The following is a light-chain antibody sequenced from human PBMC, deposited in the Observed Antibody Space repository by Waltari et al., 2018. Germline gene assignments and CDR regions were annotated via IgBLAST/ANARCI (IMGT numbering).Light chain of an antibody. Sequence: QSALTQPASVSGSPGQSITIPCTGTSSDVGGYNFVSWYQQHPGKAPKLLIYDVTNPPSGVSNRFSGSKSGNTASLTISGLQAEDEADYYCSSYASSSAHYVFGSGTKVTVL. CDR1: SSDVGGYNF. J-gene: IGLJ1*01. CDR2: DVT. CDR3: SSYASSSAHYV. V-gene: IGLV2-14*03.